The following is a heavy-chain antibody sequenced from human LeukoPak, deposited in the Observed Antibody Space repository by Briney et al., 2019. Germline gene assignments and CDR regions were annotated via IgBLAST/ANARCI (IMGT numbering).Heavy chain of an antibody. CDR2: INPSGGST. J-gene: IGHJ3*02. D-gene: IGHD4-17*01. V-gene: IGHV1-46*01. Sequence: ASVKVSCKASGYTFTSYYMHWVRQAPGQGLEWMGIINPSGGSTSYAQKFQGRVTMTRDTSTSTVYMELSSLRSEDTAVYYCARDIFPHDYGDYYRTGTFDIWGQGTMVTVSS. CDR1: GYTFTSYY. CDR3: ARDIFPHDYGDYYRTGTFDI.